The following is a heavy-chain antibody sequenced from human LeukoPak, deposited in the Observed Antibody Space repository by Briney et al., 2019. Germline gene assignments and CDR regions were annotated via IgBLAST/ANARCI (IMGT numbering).Heavy chain of an antibody. V-gene: IGHV1-2*02. CDR3: AKASYYDSSGYLDY. CDR1: GYTFTGYY. Sequence: GASVKVSCKASGYTFTGYYMHWVRQAPGQGLEWMGWINPNSGGTNYAQKFQGRVTMTRDTSISTAYMELSRLRSDDTAVYYCAKASYYDSSGYLDYWGQGTLVTVSS. J-gene: IGHJ4*02. CDR2: INPNSGGT. D-gene: IGHD3-22*01.